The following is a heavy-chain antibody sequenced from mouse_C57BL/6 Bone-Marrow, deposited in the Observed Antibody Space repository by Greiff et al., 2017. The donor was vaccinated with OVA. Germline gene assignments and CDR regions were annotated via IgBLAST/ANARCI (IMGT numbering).Heavy chain of an antibody. V-gene: IGHV5-6*01. J-gene: IGHJ1*03. CDR2: ISSGGSYT. CDR1: GFTFSSYG. Sequence: EVQLMESGGDLVKPGGSLKLSCAASGFTFSSYGMSWVRQTPDKRLEWVATISSGGSYTYYPDSVKGRFTISRDNAKNTLYLQMSSLKSEDTAMYYCARRYFDVWGTGTTVTVSS. CDR3: ARRYFDV.